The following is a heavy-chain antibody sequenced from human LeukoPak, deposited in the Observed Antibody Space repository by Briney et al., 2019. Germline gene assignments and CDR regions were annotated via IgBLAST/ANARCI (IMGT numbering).Heavy chain of an antibody. Sequence: GASVKVSCKASGYTFTSYGISWVRQAPGQGLEWVAWISAYNSNKNSAEKFQGRVTMTIDTSTSTAYMELMSLKSDDTAVYYCVRHIKPAGPWDGMDVWGQGTTVIVSS. CDR1: GYTFTSYG. CDR3: VRHIKPAGPWDGMDV. J-gene: IGHJ6*02. CDR2: ISAYNSNK. V-gene: IGHV1-18*04. D-gene: IGHD1-26*01.